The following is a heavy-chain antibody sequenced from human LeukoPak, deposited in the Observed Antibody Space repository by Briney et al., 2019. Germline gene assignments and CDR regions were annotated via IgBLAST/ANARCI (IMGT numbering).Heavy chain of an antibody. CDR2: IYHGGTT. J-gene: IGHJ5*02. V-gene: IGHV4-38-2*02. CDR1: GFPIKNGFF. Sequence: KASETLSLTCTVSGFPIKNGFFWGWVRHPPGKGLEWIGTIYHGGTTFFNPSLKSPFTISMAQSKQQFSLEVAQVTATDPPFFYLARGISWLLRGCDPWGEGTLVTVST. CDR3: ARGISWLLRGCDP. D-gene: IGHD3-22*01.